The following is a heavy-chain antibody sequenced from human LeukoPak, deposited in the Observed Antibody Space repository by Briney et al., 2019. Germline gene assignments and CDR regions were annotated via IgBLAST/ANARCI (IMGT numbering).Heavy chain of an antibody. Sequence: GGSLRLSCEASGFTFDDYGMHWVRQAPGKGLEWVSTISCNSASIDYADSVKGRFTISRDNAKNTLYLQMNSLRPEDTALYYCAKDYGYSSSWYDYWGQGTLVTV. D-gene: IGHD6-13*01. V-gene: IGHV3-9*01. CDR2: ISCNSASI. CDR1: GFTFDDYG. J-gene: IGHJ4*02. CDR3: AKDYGYSSSWYDY.